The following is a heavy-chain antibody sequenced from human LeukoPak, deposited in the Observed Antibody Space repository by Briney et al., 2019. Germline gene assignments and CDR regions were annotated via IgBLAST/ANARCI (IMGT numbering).Heavy chain of an antibody. Sequence: ASVKVSCKASGYTFTSYDINWVRQAPGQGLEWMGWINPNSGGTNLAPNFQGRVTLTSDTSISTAYMELSGLTSDDTAVYFCATYYSDTSARDWGQGTLVTVSS. CDR3: ATYYSDTSARD. CDR2: INPNSGGT. J-gene: IGHJ4*02. D-gene: IGHD3-10*01. V-gene: IGHV1-2*02. CDR1: GYTFTSYD.